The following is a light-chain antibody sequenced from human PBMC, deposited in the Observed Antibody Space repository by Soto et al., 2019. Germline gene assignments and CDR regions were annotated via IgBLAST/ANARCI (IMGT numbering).Light chain of an antibody. CDR3: QQYYSTPHT. V-gene: IGKV4-1*01. J-gene: IGKJ2*01. CDR1: QSVLYSSNNKNY. CDR2: WAS. Sequence: DIVMTQSPDSLAVSLGERATINCKSSQSVLYSSNNKNYLACYQQKPGQPPKLLIYWASTRESGVPDRFSGSGSGTDFTLTISSLQAEDVAVYYCQQYYSTPHTFGQGPKLEIK.